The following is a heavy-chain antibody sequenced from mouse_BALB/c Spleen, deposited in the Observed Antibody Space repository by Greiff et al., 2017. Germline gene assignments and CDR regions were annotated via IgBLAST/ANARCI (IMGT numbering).Heavy chain of an antibody. CDR1: GFTFSSYG. Sequence: EVMLVESGGDLVKPGGSLKLSCAASGFTFSSYGMSWVRQTPDKRLEWVATISSGGSYTYYPDSVKGRFTISRDNAKNTLYLQMSSLKSEDTAMYYCARGGAYDYDGGSLAYWGQGTLVTVSA. J-gene: IGHJ3*01. V-gene: IGHV5-6*02. D-gene: IGHD2-4*01. CDR2: ISSGGSYT. CDR3: ARGGAYDYDGGSLAY.